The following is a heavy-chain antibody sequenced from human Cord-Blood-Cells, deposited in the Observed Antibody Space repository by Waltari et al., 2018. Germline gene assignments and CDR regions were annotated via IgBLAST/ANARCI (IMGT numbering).Heavy chain of an antibody. CDR3: ARVPGGNSYYFDY. V-gene: IGHV3-21*01. CDR2: ISSSSSYI. CDR1: GFTFSSYS. Sequence: EVQLVESGGGLVKPGGSLRLSCAASGFTFSSYSMNWVRQAPGKWLEWVSSISSSSSYIYYADSVKGRFTISRDNAKNSLYLQMNSLRAEDTAVYYCARVPGGNSYYFDYWGQGTLVTVSS. J-gene: IGHJ4*02. D-gene: IGHD2-21*02.